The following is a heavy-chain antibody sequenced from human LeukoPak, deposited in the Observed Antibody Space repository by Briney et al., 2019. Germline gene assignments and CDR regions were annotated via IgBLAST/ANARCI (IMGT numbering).Heavy chain of an antibody. CDR1: GGSISGYY. J-gene: IGHJ4*02. CDR3: ARDTPYTAMVN. CDR2: IYYSGNT. D-gene: IGHD5-18*01. V-gene: IGHV4-59*12. Sequence: SETLSLTCTVSGGSISGYYWNWIRQPPGKGLEWIGYIYYSGNTNYNPSLKSRVTISVDTSKNQFSLKLSSVTAADTAVYYCARDTPYTAMVNWGQGTLVTVSS.